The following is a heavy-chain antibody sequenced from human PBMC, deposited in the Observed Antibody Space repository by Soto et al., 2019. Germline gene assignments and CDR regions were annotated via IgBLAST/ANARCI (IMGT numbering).Heavy chain of an antibody. Sequence: ASVKVSCKASGGTFSSYAISWVRQAPGQGLEWMGGIIPIFGTANYAQKFQGRVTITADESTSTAYMELSSLRSEDTAVYYCASSLMVRGAENWFDPWGQGTLVTVSS. CDR1: GGTFSSYA. CDR2: IIPIFGTA. V-gene: IGHV1-69*13. CDR3: ASSLMVRGAENWFDP. D-gene: IGHD3-10*01. J-gene: IGHJ5*02.